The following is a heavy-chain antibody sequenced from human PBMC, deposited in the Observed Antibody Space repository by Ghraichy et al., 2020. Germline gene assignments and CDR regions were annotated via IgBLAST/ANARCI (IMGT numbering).Heavy chain of an antibody. CDR3: ARPHGDYVLHAFDI. J-gene: IGHJ3*02. CDR2: MNPNSGNT. Sequence: ASVKVSCKASGYTFTSYDINWVRQATGQGLEWMGWMNPNSGNTGYAQKFQGRVTMTRNTSISTAYMELSSLRSEDTAVYYCARPHGDYVLHAFDIWGQGTMVTVSS. CDR1: GYTFTSYD. D-gene: IGHD4-17*01. V-gene: IGHV1-8*01.